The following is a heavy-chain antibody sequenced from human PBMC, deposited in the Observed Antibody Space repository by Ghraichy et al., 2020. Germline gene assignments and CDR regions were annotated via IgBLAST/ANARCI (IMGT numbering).Heavy chain of an antibody. J-gene: IGHJ4*02. Sequence: GGSLRLSCAASGFNFNDYAMNWVRQAPGKGLEWVSAISSSGGSTYYADSVKGRFTISRDTSKNTLYLQMNSLRAEDTAVYYCAKDAEHYHDSSGYYYYWAQGTLVTVSS. D-gene: IGHD3-22*01. CDR3: AKDAEHYHDSSGYYYY. V-gene: IGHV3-23*01. CDR1: GFNFNDYA. CDR2: ISSSGGST.